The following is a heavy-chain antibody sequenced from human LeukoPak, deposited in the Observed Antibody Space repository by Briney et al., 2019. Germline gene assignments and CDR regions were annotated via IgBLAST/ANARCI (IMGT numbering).Heavy chain of an antibody. CDR3: ARHPFQYPFDH. Sequence: SETLSLTCTVSGASVSSDYWSWIRQSPGKGLEWIGYIYHSGHTMSNPSLKSRVSLSLDTSNDQFSLKLSSVTAADTAVYYCARHPFQYPFDHWGQGTVVSVSS. V-gene: IGHV4-59*08. CDR1: GASVSSDY. D-gene: IGHD4-4*01. J-gene: IGHJ5*02. CDR2: IYHSGHT.